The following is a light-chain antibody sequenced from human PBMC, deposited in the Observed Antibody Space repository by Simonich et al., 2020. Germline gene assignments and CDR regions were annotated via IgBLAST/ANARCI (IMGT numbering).Light chain of an antibody. CDR3: QQRSNWPPMYT. V-gene: IGKV3-11*01. CDR1: QSVSSY. Sequence: ENVLTQSPATLSLSPGERANLSCRASQSVSSYLAWYQQKPGQAPRLLIYDASNRATGIPARFSGSGSGTDFTLTISSLEPEDFAVYYCQQRSNWPPMYTFGQGTKLEIK. J-gene: IGKJ2*01. CDR2: DAS.